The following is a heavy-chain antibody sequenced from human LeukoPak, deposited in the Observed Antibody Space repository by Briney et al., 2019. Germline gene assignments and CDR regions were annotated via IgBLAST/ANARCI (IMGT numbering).Heavy chain of an antibody. V-gene: IGHV3-30*18. D-gene: IGHD6-19*01. CDR2: IWYGGSNK. CDR1: GFTFSSYG. Sequence: GRSLRLSCAASGFTFSSYGMHWVRQAPGKGLEWVAVIWYGGSNKYYADSVKGRFTISRDNSKNTLYLQMNSLRAEDTAVYYCAKDLEGYSSGRTPFDYWGQGTLVTVSS. CDR3: AKDLEGYSSGRTPFDY. J-gene: IGHJ4*02.